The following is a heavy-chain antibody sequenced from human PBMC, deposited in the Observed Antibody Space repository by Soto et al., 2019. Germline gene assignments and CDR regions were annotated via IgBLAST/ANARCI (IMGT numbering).Heavy chain of an antibody. Sequence: QVQLVQSGAEVKKPGASVKVSCKASGYTFTSYGISWVRQAPGQGLEWMGWISAYNGNTNYAQKLQGRVTMTTDTSTSTAYMELRSLRSDDTAVYYCARDPRYLKVTIRDAFDIWGQGTMVTVSS. CDR3: ARDPRYLKVTIRDAFDI. V-gene: IGHV1-18*01. J-gene: IGHJ3*02. CDR1: GYTFTSYG. CDR2: ISAYNGNT. D-gene: IGHD4-17*01.